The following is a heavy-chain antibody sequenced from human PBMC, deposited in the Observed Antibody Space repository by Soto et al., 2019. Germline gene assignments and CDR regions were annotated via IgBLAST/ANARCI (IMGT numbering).Heavy chain of an antibody. Sequence: GGSLRLSCAASGFTFSSYSMDWVRQAPGKGLEWVSSISGNNAYIHYAESVKGRFTISRDNAKNSLFLQMKSLRAEDTAVYYCAREMYYHLDVFDMWGQGTLVTVSS. D-gene: IGHD3-3*02. CDR2: ISGNNAYI. V-gene: IGHV3-21*06. J-gene: IGHJ3*02. CDR3: AREMYYHLDVFDM. CDR1: GFTFSSYS.